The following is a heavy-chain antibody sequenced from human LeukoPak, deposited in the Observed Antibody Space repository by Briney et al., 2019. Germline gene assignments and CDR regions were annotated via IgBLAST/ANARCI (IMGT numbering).Heavy chain of an antibody. D-gene: IGHD6-13*01. CDR3: AKPKKGRIAAVGYFQH. CDR1: GFTFRSYG. V-gene: IGHV3-30*18. CDR2: ISYDGSNK. J-gene: IGHJ1*01. Sequence: GRSLRLSCAASGFTFRSYGMLWVRQAPGKGLEWVAVISYDGSNKYYADSVKGRFTISRDNSKNTLYLQMNSLRAEDTAVYYCAKPKKGRIAAVGYFQHWGQGTLVTVSS.